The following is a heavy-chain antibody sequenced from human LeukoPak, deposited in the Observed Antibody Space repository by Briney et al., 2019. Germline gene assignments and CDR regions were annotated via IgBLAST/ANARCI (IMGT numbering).Heavy chain of an antibody. Sequence: SEILSLTCTVSGGSISSTTYSWGWIRQPPGKGLEWIGTIYYSGTTYYNPSLKSRVTISVDTSKNQFSLELSSMTAADTAVYYCARGPTLKYFHHWGLGTLVTVSS. J-gene: IGHJ1*01. CDR1: GGSISSTTYS. CDR2: IYYSGTT. V-gene: IGHV4-39*02. CDR3: ARGPTLKYFHH.